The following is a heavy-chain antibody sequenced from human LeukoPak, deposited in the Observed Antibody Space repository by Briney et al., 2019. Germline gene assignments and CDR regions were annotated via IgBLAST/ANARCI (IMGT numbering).Heavy chain of an antibody. Sequence: SETLSLTCTVSGGSISSYYWSWIRQPPGKGLEWIGYIYYSGSTNYNPSLKSRVTISVDTSKNQFSLKLSSVTAADTAVYYCARVWLSDAFDIWGQGTMVTVSS. CDR2: IYYSGST. J-gene: IGHJ3*02. D-gene: IGHD6-19*01. CDR3: ARVWLSDAFDI. V-gene: IGHV4-59*08. CDR1: GGSISSYY.